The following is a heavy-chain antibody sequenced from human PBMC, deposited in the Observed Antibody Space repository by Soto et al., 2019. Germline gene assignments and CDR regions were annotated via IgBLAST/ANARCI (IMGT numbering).Heavy chain of an antibody. Sequence: PSETLSLTCTVSGGSISSSSSYWGWIRQSPEKGLEWIASIYYSGSTYYNPSLRGRVTISVDTAKNQFSLRLSSVSAADTAVYYCTGAYYDVSGYSLDPWGQGTSVTVSS. CDR3: TGAYYDVSGYSLDP. CDR1: GGSISSSSSY. J-gene: IGHJ5*02. D-gene: IGHD3-22*01. V-gene: IGHV4-39*07. CDR2: IYYSGST.